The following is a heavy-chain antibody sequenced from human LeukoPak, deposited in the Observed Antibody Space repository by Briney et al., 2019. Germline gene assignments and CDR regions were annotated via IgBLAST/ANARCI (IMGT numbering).Heavy chain of an antibody. D-gene: IGHD5-24*01. Sequence: ASVKVSCKASGYTFTSYDINWVRQATGQGLEWMGWMNPNSGNTGYAQKFQGRVTMNRNTSISTAYMELSSLGSEDTAVYYCARGDGYNLAPVDYWGQGTLVTVSS. CDR1: GYTFTSYD. V-gene: IGHV1-8*01. J-gene: IGHJ4*02. CDR2: MNPNSGNT. CDR3: ARGDGYNLAPVDY.